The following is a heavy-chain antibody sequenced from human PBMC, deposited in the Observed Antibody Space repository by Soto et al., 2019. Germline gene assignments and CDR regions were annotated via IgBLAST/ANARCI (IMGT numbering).Heavy chain of an antibody. CDR1: GFTFSSYA. J-gene: IGHJ5*02. Sequence: GGSLRLSCAASGFTFSSYAMHWVRQAPGKGLEWVAVISYDGSNKYYADSVKGRFTISRDNAKNSLYLQMNSLRAEDTALYYCAKDKAPRSSWHYWFDPWGQGTLVTVSS. V-gene: IGHV3-30-3*01. D-gene: IGHD6-13*01. CDR2: ISYDGSNK. CDR3: AKDKAPRSSWHYWFDP.